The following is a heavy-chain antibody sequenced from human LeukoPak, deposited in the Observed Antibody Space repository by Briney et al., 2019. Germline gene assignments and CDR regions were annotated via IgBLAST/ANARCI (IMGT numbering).Heavy chain of an antibody. CDR3: ARDLSHSSSALDY. CDR1: GFTFSDYY. J-gene: IGHJ4*02. D-gene: IGHD6-6*01. CDR2: ISSSGSTI. Sequence: GGSLRLSCAASGFTFSDYYMSWIRQAPGKRLEWVSYISSSGSTIYYADSVKGRFTISRDNAKNSLYLQMNGLRAEDTAVYYCARDLSHSSSALDYWGQGTLVTVSS. V-gene: IGHV3-11*04.